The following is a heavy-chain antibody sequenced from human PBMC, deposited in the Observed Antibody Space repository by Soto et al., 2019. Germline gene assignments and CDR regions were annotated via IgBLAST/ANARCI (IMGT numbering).Heavy chain of an antibody. Sequence: GASVKVSCKVSGYTFSDLSIHWVRQAPGKGLEWMGGFDPEEGDKVYAQRFQGRVTMTEDTSADTASMELSSLRSDDTAIYYCAIFGEVVDWFDTWGQGTLVTVSS. J-gene: IGHJ5*02. CDR2: FDPEEGDK. CDR1: GYTFSDLS. V-gene: IGHV1-24*01. CDR3: AIFGEVVDWFDT. D-gene: IGHD3-3*01.